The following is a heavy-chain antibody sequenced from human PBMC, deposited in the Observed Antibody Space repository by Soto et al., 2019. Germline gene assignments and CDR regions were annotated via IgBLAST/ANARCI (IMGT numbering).Heavy chain of an antibody. Sequence: SLRLSCAASGFTFSSYGMHWVRQAPGKGLEWVAFISDDGSNKYYADSMKGRFTMSRDNSKSTLYLQMNSLRVEDTAVYYCTKRRNVLRFLEWSSGMEVWGQGTTVTVSS. J-gene: IGHJ6*02. D-gene: IGHD3-3*01. CDR2: ISDDGSNK. CDR1: GFTFSSYG. CDR3: TKRRNVLRFLEWSSGMEV. V-gene: IGHV3-30*18.